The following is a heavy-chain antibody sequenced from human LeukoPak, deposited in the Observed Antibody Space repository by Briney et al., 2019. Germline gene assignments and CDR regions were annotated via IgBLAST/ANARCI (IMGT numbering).Heavy chain of an antibody. CDR2: ISYDGSNK. D-gene: IGHD3-22*01. Sequence: GGSLGLSCAASGFIFNNYGMHWVRQAPGKGLEWVAVISYDGSNKYYVDSVKGRFTISRDNSKNTLYLQMNSLRAEDTAVYYCARHKATQYYYDSSGYPLDYWGQGTLVTVSS. CDR3: ARHKATQYYYDSSGYPLDY. J-gene: IGHJ4*02. CDR1: GFIFNNYG. V-gene: IGHV3-30*03.